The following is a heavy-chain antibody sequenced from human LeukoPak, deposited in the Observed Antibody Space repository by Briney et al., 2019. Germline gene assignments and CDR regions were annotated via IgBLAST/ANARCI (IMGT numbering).Heavy chain of an antibody. Sequence: ASVKVSCKASGYTFTSYYMHWVRQAPGQGLEWMGIINPSGGSTSYAQKFQGRVTMTRDTSTSTVYMELSSLRSEDTAVYYCARIYYDSSGYYDDAFDIWGQGTMVTVSS. CDR1: GYTFTSYY. V-gene: IGHV1-46*01. J-gene: IGHJ3*02. CDR3: ARIYYDSSGYYDDAFDI. D-gene: IGHD3-22*01. CDR2: INPSGGST.